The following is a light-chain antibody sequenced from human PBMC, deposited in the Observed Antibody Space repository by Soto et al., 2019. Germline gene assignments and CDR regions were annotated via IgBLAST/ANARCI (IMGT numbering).Light chain of an antibody. CDR2: AAS. CDR3: QQYGSSPQT. CDR1: QSISSSY. V-gene: IGKV3-20*01. J-gene: IGKJ1*01. Sequence: EIVLTQSPGTLSLSPGDRATLSCRASQSISSSYLAWHQQKPGQAPRLLIYAASSRATGIPDRFSGSGSGTDFTLTISRLEPEDFAVYYCQQYGSSPQTFGQGTKVDIK.